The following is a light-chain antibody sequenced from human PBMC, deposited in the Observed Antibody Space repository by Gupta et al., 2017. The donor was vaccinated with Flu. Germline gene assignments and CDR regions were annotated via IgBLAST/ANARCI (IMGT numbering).Light chain of an antibody. CDR2: EVT. CDR1: TRGSGSYNL. CDR3: CSYAGNTTVRV. Sequence: ITISRDGTTRGSGSYNLVSWYPQHPGKVPQLILFEVTNRTAGISHRFSGSKSDTTASLTISGLQAEDEAVYYCCSYAGNTTVRVFGAGTRLTVL. J-gene: IGLJ2*01. V-gene: IGLV2-23*02.